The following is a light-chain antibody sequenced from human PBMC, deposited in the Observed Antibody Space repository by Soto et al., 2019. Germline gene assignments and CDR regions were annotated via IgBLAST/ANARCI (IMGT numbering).Light chain of an antibody. CDR1: SSNIGSNN. CDR3: AAWDDSLNAWV. J-gene: IGLJ3*02. CDR2: SNI. V-gene: IGLV1-44*01. Sequence: QSVLTQPPSASGTPGQRVTISCSGSSSNIGSNNVNWYQQLPGTAPKLLIYSNIQRPSGVPDRFSGSKSGTSASLAISGLQSEDEADYYCAAWDDSLNAWVFGGGTKLTVL.